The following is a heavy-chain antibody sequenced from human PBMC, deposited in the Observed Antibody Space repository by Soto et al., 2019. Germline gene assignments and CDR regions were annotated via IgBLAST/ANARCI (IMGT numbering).Heavy chain of an antibody. Sequence: EVQLVESGGGLVQPGGSLRLSCAASGFTFSSYAMHWVRQAPGKGLEYVSAISSNGGSTYYANSVKGRFIISRDNSKNTLYLQMGSLRAEDMAVYYCARARGADYDYWGQGTLVTVSS. CDR2: ISSNGGST. V-gene: IGHV3-64*01. CDR3: ARARGADYDY. CDR1: GFTFSSYA. D-gene: IGHD1-26*01. J-gene: IGHJ4*02.